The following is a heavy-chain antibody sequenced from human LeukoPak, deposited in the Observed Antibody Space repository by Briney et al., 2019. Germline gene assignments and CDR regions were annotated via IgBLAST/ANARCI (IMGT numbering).Heavy chain of an antibody. D-gene: IGHD3-10*02. Sequence: GGSLRLSCAASGFTVSSNYMSWVRQAPGKGLEWVSVTYSNGRTYYADSVKGRFTISRDNAKNSLYLQMNSLRAGDTAVYYCAELGITMIGGVWGKGTTVTISS. CDR2: TYSNGRT. V-gene: IGHV3-53*01. J-gene: IGHJ6*04. CDR3: AELGITMIGGV. CDR1: GFTVSSNY.